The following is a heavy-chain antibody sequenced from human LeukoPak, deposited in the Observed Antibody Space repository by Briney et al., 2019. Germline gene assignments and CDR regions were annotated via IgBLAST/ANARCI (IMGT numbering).Heavy chain of an antibody. Sequence: ASVKVSCKASGGTFSSYAISWVRQAPGQGLEWMGWISAYNGSTNYAQKLQGRVTMTTDTSTSTAYMELRSLRSDDTAVYYCAIYSSGFPLDYWGQGTLVTVSS. V-gene: IGHV1-18*01. CDR3: AIYSSGFPLDY. J-gene: IGHJ4*02. CDR2: ISAYNGST. D-gene: IGHD6-19*01. CDR1: GGTFSSYA.